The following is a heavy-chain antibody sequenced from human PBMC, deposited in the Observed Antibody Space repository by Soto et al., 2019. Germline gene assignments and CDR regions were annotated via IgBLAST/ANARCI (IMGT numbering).Heavy chain of an antibody. Sequence: QLPLQESGPGLVKPSETLSLTCTVSGGSISSSSYYWGWIRQPPGKGLEWIGSIYYSGSTYYNPSLKSRVTISVDTSKNQFSLKLSSVTAADTAVYYCARIIAAAGTGWFDPWGQGTLVTVSS. CDR2: IYYSGST. V-gene: IGHV4-39*01. J-gene: IGHJ5*02. CDR3: ARIIAAAGTGWFDP. CDR1: GGSISSSSYY. D-gene: IGHD6-13*01.